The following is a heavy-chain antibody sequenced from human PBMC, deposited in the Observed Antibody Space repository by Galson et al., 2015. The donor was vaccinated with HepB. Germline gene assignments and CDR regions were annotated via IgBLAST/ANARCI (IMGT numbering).Heavy chain of an antibody. D-gene: IGHD1-26*01. CDR3: AREYSGSNYYYYYYMDV. Sequence: SLRLSCAASGFTFSSYSMNWVRQAPGKGLEWVSYISSSSSTIYYADSVKGRFTISRDNAKNSLYLQMNSLRDEDTAVYYCAREYSGSNYYYYYYMDVWGKGTTVTVSS. V-gene: IGHV3-48*02. CDR1: GFTFSSYS. CDR2: ISSSSSTI. J-gene: IGHJ6*03.